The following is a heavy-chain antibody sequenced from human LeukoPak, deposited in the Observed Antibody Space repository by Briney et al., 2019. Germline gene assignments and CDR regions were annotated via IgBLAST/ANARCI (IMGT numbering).Heavy chain of an antibody. Sequence: ASVKVSCKASGYTFTSYGISWVRQAPGQGLEWMEWISAYNGNTNYAQKLQGRVAMTTDTSTSTAYMELSRLRSDDTAVYYCARDVGTGHFDYWGQGTLVTVSS. CDR2: ISAYNGNT. V-gene: IGHV1-18*01. CDR3: ARDVGTGHFDY. J-gene: IGHJ4*02. D-gene: IGHD7-27*01. CDR1: GYTFTSYG.